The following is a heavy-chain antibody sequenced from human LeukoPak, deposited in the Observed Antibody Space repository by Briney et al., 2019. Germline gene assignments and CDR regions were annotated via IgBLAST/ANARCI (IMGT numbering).Heavy chain of an antibody. D-gene: IGHD1-14*01. V-gene: IGHV3-21*01. CDR1: GFTFSTYS. CDR2: ISTSSTYI. Sequence: PGGSLRLSCAASGFTFSTYSMNWVRQAPGKGLEWVSSISTSSTYIYYADSVKGRFTISRDNAKNSLYLQMNSLRAEDTAVYYCARHEPVITLSSYYYGMDVWGPGTTDTVSS. CDR3: ARHEPVITLSSYYYGMDV. J-gene: IGHJ6*02.